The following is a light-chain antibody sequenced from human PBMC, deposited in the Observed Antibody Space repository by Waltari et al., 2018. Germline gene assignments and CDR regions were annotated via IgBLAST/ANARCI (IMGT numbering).Light chain of an antibody. CDR3: QQSYETPLT. CDR2: AAS. V-gene: IGKV1-39*01. CDR1: HTITTY. J-gene: IGKJ4*01. Sequence: DTQMTQSPSSLSASVGDRVTITCRASHTITTYLNWYQQKPWKAPKFLISAASTLHSGVPSRFSGSGSGTYFTLTISSLQPEDFATYYCQQSYETPLTFGGGTRVEIK.